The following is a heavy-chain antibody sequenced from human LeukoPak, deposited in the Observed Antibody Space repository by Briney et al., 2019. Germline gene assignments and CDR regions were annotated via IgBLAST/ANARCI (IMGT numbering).Heavy chain of an antibody. CDR1: GGSISSGSYY. D-gene: IGHD3-10*01. J-gene: IGHJ5*02. CDR3: AREQSMVRGASWFDP. Sequence: PSETLSLTCTVSGGSISSGSYYWSWIRQPAGKGLEWIGRIYTSGSTNYNPSLKSRVTISVDTSKNQFSLKLSSVTAADTAVYYCAREQSMVRGASWFDPWGQGTLVTVSS. V-gene: IGHV4-61*02. CDR2: IYTSGST.